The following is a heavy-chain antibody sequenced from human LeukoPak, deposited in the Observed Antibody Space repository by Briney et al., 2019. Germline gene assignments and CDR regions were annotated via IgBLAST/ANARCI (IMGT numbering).Heavy chain of an antibody. V-gene: IGHV3-23*01. CDR3: AKDFVGTGNFRGGDY. J-gene: IGHJ4*02. D-gene: IGHD1-1*01. CDR1: GFTFTTYW. CDR2: ISASGDTT. Sequence: GGSLRLSCAASGFTFTTYWMSWVRQAPGKGLEWVSAISASGDTTYYADSVRGRFTISRDNSKNTLYLQMNSLRAEDTALYYCAKDFVGTGNFRGGDYWGQGTLVTVSS.